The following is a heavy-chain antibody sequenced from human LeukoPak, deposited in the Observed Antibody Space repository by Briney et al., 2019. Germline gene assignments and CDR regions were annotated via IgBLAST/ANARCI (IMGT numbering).Heavy chain of an antibody. D-gene: IGHD3-22*01. Sequence: TSETLSLTCTVSGGSVSSYYWSWIRQPPGKGLEWIGYIYYSGSTNYNPSLKSRVTISVDTSKNQFSLKLSSVTAADTAVYYCARLRHYYDSSGYRTPIYFDYWGQGTLVTVSS. CDR2: IYYSGST. V-gene: IGHV4-59*08. CDR3: ARLRHYYDSSGYRTPIYFDY. J-gene: IGHJ4*02. CDR1: GGSVSSYY.